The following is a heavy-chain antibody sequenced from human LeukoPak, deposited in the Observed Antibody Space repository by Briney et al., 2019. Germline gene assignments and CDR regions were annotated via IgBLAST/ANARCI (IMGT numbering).Heavy chain of an antibody. Sequence: PSETLSLTCTVSGYSISSGYLWGWIRQPPGQGLEWIGSTYHGGTTYSNPSLKSRVIISEDTSKNQFSLKLSSVTAADTAVYYCARGSGDWTYYFDYWGQGTLVTVSS. CDR2: TYHGGTT. V-gene: IGHV4-38-2*02. CDR1: GYSISSGYL. D-gene: IGHD2-21*02. J-gene: IGHJ4*02. CDR3: ARGSGDWTYYFDY.